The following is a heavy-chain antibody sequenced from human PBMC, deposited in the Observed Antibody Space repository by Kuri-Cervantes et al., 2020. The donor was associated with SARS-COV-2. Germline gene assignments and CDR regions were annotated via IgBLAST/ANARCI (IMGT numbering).Heavy chain of an antibody. CDR3: AREGFQYQLLRGAYFDY. V-gene: IGHV3-7*05. D-gene: IGHD2-2*01. CDR2: IKQDGSEK. CDR1: GFTFSSYW. Sequence: LSLTCAASGFTFSSYWMSWVRQAPGKGLEWVANIKQDGSEKYYVDSVKGRFTISRDNAKNSLYLQMNSLRAEDTAVYYCAREGFQYQLLRGAYFDYWGQGTLVTVSS. J-gene: IGHJ4*02.